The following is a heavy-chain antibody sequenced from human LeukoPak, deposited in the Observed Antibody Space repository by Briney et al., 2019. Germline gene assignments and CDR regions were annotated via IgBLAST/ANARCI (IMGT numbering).Heavy chain of an antibody. Sequence: SETLSLTCTVSGGSISSYYWSWIRQPPGKGLEWIGYMYYSGSTNYNPSLRSRVTITTDTSRNQFSLKLSSVTAADTAVYYCARGGGIAAAGPEDWFDPWGQGTLVTVSS. V-gene: IGHV4-59*01. CDR1: GGSISSYY. CDR3: ARGGGIAAAGPEDWFDP. D-gene: IGHD6-13*01. J-gene: IGHJ5*02. CDR2: MYYSGST.